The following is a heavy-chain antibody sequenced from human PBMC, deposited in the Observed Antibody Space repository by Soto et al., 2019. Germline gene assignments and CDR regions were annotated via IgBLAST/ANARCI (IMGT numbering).Heavy chain of an antibody. V-gene: IGHV1-18*01. J-gene: IGHJ6*02. CDR1: GYTFTNYG. Sequence: QVQVVQSGDEVKKPGASVKVSCKASGYTFTNYGFSWVRQAPGQGLEWMGWISGYNGNTKYAGKFQGSVTMTTDTSTSTAHMELRSLRSDDTAVYYCAREGQAPYYYYGMDVWGQGTAVTVSS. CDR2: ISGYNGNT. CDR3: AREGQAPYYYYGMDV.